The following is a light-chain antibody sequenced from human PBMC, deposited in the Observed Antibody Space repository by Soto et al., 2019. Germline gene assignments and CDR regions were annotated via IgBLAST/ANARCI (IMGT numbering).Light chain of an antibody. V-gene: IGKV1-9*01. J-gene: IGKJ5*01. CDR1: QGISSY. CDR2: AAS. CDR3: QQLLRYQIN. Sequence: DIQLTQSPSFLSASVGDRVTITCRASQGISSYLAWYQQKPGKAPKLLIYAASTLQSGVPLRFSGSGSGTSFTLTISSLQPDDFEPHYCQQLLRYQINFRKGTRLQIX.